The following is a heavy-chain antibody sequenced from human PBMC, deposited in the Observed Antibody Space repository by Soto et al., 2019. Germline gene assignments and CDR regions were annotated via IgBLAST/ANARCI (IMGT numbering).Heavy chain of an antibody. CDR1: GFTFSNAW. V-gene: IGHV3-15*07. Sequence: EVQLVESGGGLVKPGGSLRLSCAASGFTFSNAWMNWVRQAPGKGLEWVGRIKSKTDGGTTDYAAPVKGRFTISRDDSKNTLYLQMNSLKTEDTAVYYCTTTVRLRYFDWLSRNARGYWGQGTLVTVSS. J-gene: IGHJ4*02. CDR3: TTTVRLRYFDWLSRNARGY. D-gene: IGHD3-9*01. CDR2: IKSKTDGGTT.